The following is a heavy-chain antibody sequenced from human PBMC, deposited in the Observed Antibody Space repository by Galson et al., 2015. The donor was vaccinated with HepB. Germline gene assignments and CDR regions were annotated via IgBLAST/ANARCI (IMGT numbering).Heavy chain of an antibody. CDR3: ARGALVVGVAATLNNWFDP. Sequence: SVKVSCKVSGYTFSTYPVTWVRQAPGQGLEWMGWISAYNRRTNYAQKFQGRVSMTTDTSTSTVYMGLRRLRSDDTAIYYCARGALVVGVAATLNNWFDPWGQGTLVTVSS. D-gene: IGHD2-15*01. V-gene: IGHV1-18*01. J-gene: IGHJ5*02. CDR1: GYTFSTYP. CDR2: ISAYNRRT.